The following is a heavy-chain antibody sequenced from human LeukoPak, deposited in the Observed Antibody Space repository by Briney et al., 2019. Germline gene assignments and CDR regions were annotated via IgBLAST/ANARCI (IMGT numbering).Heavy chain of an antibody. J-gene: IGHJ5*02. Sequence: APVKVSCKASGYTFTGYYMHWVRQAPGQGLEWMGWINPNSGGTNYAQKFQGRVTMTRDTSISTAYMELSRLRSDDTAVYYCARVPLLSSGRINWFDPWGQGTLVTVSS. D-gene: IGHD6-19*01. CDR1: GYTFTGYY. V-gene: IGHV1-2*02. CDR3: ARVPLLSSGRINWFDP. CDR2: INPNSGGT.